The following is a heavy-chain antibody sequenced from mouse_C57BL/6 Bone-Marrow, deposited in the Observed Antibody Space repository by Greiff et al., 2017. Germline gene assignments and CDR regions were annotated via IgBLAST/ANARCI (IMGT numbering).Heavy chain of an antibody. CDR1: GYSITSGYY. V-gene: IGHV3-6*01. CDR2: ISYDGSN. J-gene: IGHJ4*01. Sequence: EVKLQESGPGLVKPSQSLSLTCSVTGYSITSGYYWNWIRQFPGNKLEWMGYISYDGSNNYNPSLKNRISITRDTSKNQFFLKLNSVTTEDTATYYCAREDYRRGDYWGQGTSVTVSS. D-gene: IGHD2-14*01. CDR3: AREDYRRGDY.